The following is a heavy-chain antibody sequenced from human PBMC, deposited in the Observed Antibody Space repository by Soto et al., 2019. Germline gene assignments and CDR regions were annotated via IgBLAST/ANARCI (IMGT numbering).Heavy chain of an antibody. J-gene: IGHJ6*02. Sequence: EVQLVESGGGVVQPARSPRLSCAAYGFTFDDDAMHWDRQAPGKALEWVPGISWHSGSIGYADSVKGRFTISRDSAKNSLYRQMNCLRAEDTALYYCAKAVAADFNYYYGMDVWGQGTTVAVSS. V-gene: IGHV3-9*01. CDR2: ISWHSGSI. CDR3: AKAVAADFNYYYGMDV. CDR1: GFTFDDDA. D-gene: IGHD6-19*01.